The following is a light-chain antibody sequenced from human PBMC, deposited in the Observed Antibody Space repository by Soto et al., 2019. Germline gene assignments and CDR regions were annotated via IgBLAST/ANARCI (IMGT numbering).Light chain of an antibody. CDR2: AVS. CDR1: QDIGND. Sequence: AIQMTQSPSSLSASVGDRVTITCRASQDIGNDLGWYQQKPGKAPKVLISAVSSLQRGVPSRFSGSGSGTDFTLTIISLQPEDFATYYCLQDYNYPLTFGRGTKVEI. CDR3: LQDYNYPLT. V-gene: IGKV1-6*01. J-gene: IGKJ4*01.